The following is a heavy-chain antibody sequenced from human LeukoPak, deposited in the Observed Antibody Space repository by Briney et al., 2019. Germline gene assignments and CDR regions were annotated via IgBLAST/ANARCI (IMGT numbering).Heavy chain of an antibody. V-gene: IGHV4-59*01. J-gene: IGHJ4*02. D-gene: IGHD5-18*01. CDR1: GGSISSYY. Sequence: PSETLSLTCTVSGGSISSYYWSWIRQPPGKGLEWIGYIYYSGSTNYNPSLKSRVTISVDTSKNQFSLKLSSVTAADTAVYYCAREIIDTDTAMVYIDYWGQGTLVTVSS. CDR2: IYYSGST. CDR3: AREIIDTDTAMVYIDY.